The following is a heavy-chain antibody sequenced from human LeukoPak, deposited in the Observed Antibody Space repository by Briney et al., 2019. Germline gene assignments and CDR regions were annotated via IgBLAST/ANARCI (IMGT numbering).Heavy chain of an antibody. J-gene: IGHJ3*02. CDR2: IDSGDNT. CDR1: GFTVTNNY. V-gene: IGHV3-53*01. Sequence: GGSLRLSCAASGFTVTNNYMYWVRQAPGKGLEWVSVIDSGDNTLYADSVKGRFTISRDKSKSTLYLHMNSLRAEDTAVYYCARDYLEAQGAFDIWGQGTMVTVSS. CDR3: ARDYLEAQGAFDI. D-gene: IGHD1-1*01.